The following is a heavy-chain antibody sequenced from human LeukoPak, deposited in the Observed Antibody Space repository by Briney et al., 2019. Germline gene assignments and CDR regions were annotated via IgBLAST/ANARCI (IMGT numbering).Heavy chain of an antibody. D-gene: IGHD1-1*01. CDR3: ARQLGPLHCFDQ. CDR1: GGSISSGGYY. Sequence: SETLSLTCTVSGGSISSGGYYWSWIRQTPGKGLEWIGYIYYSGSTNYNPSLKCRVTISVDTSKNQFSLKVSSVTAADTAVYHCARQLGPLHCFDQWGQGTLVTVSS. J-gene: IGHJ4*02. CDR2: IYYSGST. V-gene: IGHV4-61*08.